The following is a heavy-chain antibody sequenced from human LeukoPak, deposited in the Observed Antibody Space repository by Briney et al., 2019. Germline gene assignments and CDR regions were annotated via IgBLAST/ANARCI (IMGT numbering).Heavy chain of an antibody. V-gene: IGHV3-11*01. J-gene: IGHJ4*02. D-gene: IGHD3-10*01. Sequence: GGSLRLSCVASGFNFSNYYMSWIRQAPGKGLEWISYISPNAANKYYVESVKGRFTISRDNAKNSLFLQMNSLRGEDTAVYYCAGSGSPDDYWGQGTLVTVPS. CDR1: GFNFSNYY. CDR2: ISPNAANK. CDR3: AGSGSPDDY.